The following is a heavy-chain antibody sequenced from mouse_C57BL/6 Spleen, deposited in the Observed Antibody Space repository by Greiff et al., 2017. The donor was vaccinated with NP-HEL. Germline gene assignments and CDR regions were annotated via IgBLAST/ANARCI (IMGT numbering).Heavy chain of an antibody. V-gene: IGHV1-64*01. CDR1: GYTFTSYW. CDR3: ASYYSSYWYFDV. Sequence: VQLQQPGAELVKPGASVKLSCKASGYTFTSYWMHWVKQRPGQGLEWIGMIHPNSGSTNYNEKFKSKATLTVDKSSSTAYMQLSSLTSEDSAVYYCASYYSSYWYFDVWGTGTTVTVSS. J-gene: IGHJ1*03. D-gene: IGHD1-1*01. CDR2: IHPNSGST.